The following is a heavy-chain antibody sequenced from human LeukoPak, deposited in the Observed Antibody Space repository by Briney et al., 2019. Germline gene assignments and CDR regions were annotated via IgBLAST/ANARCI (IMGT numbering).Heavy chain of an antibody. Sequence: PSETLSLTCAVYGGSFSGYYWSWIRQPPGKGLEWIGEINHSGSTNYNPSLKSRVTISVDTSKNQISLKLSSVTAADTAVYYCARGDPAFDYWGQGTLVTVSS. CDR3: ARGDPAFDY. V-gene: IGHV4-34*01. J-gene: IGHJ4*02. CDR1: GGSFSGYY. CDR2: INHSGST. D-gene: IGHD6-25*01.